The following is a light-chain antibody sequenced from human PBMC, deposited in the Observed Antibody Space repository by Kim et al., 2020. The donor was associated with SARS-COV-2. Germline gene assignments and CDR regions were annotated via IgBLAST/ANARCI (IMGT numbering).Light chain of an antibody. CDR2: KVS. V-gene: IGKV2-30*01. Sequence: PASISCRSRQSLAYGYGNSYFNWFRQRPGQSPRRLIYKVSKRDSGVPDRFSGRGSGTDFTLQLSRVEAGYVGVYYWMQGTHWPFTFGPGTKVDI. CDR1: QSLAYGYGNSY. J-gene: IGKJ3*01. CDR3: MQGTHWPFT.